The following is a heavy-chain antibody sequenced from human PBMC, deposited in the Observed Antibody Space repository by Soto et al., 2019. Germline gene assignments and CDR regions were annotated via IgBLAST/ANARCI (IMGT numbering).Heavy chain of an antibody. V-gene: IGHV4-31*03. Sequence: SETLSLTCTVSGGSITSGGYYWSWIRQHPGKGLEWIGYIYYSGFTYYNPSLKSRVTISVDTSKNQFSLKLSSVTAADTAVYYCATFKISAAGTIWDSWFDPWGQGTLVTVSS. D-gene: IGHD6-13*01. J-gene: IGHJ5*02. CDR2: IYYSGFT. CDR1: GGSITSGGYY. CDR3: ATFKISAAGTIWDSWFDP.